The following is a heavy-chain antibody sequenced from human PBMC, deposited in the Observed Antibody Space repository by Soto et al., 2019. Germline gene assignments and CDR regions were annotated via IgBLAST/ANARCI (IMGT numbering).Heavy chain of an antibody. CDR2: IRSKAYGGTT. D-gene: IGHD6-13*01. CDR1: VFTFGDYA. Sequence: SLRLSCTSSVFTFGDYAMSCVRHSPGKWLEWVGFIRSKAYGGTTEYAASVKGRFTISRDDSKSIAYLQMNSLKTEDTAVYYCTRGDDSTIWYSPHYYCMEFWGQGTTVSVSS. CDR3: TRGDDSTIWYSPHYYCMEF. V-gene: IGHV3-49*04. J-gene: IGHJ6*01.